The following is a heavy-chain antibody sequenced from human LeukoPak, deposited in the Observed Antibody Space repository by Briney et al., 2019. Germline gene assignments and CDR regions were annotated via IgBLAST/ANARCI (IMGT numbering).Heavy chain of an antibody. J-gene: IGHJ4*02. V-gene: IGHV3-48*01. CDR1: GFTFSSYS. CDR3: ARSMGPGHYYVADY. CDR2: ISSGSSNK. Sequence: QSGGSLRLSCAASGFTFSSYSMNWVRQTPEKGLEWVSYISSGSSNKYYADSVKGRFTISRDNAKNSLFLQMNSLRVEDTAVYYCARSMGPGHYYVADYWGQGTLVTVSS. D-gene: IGHD3-22*01.